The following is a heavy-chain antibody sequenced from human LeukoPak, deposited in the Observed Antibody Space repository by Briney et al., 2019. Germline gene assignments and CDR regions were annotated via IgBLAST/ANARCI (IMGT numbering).Heavy chain of an antibody. CDR2: IYTSGST. CDR1: GGSISSGSYY. CDR3: ARDEPMIPAPGGYSQH. J-gene: IGHJ1*01. V-gene: IGHV4-61*02. D-gene: IGHD1-14*01. Sequence: SQTLSLTCTVSGGSISSGSYYWSWIRQPAGKGLEWIGRIYTSGSTNYNPSLKSRVTISVDTSKNQFSLKLSSVTAADTAVYYCARDEPMIPAPGGYSQHWGQGTLVTVSS.